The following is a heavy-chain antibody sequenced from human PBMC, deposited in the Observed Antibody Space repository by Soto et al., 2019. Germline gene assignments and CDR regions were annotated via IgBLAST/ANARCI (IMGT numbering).Heavy chain of an antibody. V-gene: IGHV3-53*01. J-gene: IGHJ1*01. D-gene: IGHD6-13*01. Sequence: GSLRLSCAASGFTVSSHYMSWVRQAPGKGLEWLSVIYSGDNTYYADSVKGRFTISRDNSKNTLYLQMNSLRAEDTAVYYCARELAAAGTGFLQHWGQGTLVTVSS. CDR1: GFTVSSHY. CDR2: IYSGDNT. CDR3: ARELAAAGTGFLQH.